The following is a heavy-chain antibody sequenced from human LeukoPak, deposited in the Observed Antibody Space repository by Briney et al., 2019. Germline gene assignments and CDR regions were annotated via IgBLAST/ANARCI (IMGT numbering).Heavy chain of an antibody. V-gene: IGHV3-30*18. Sequence: GGSLRLSCAASGFTFSSYGVHWVRQAPGKGLEWVAVISYDGSNKYYADSVKGRFTISRDNSKNTLYLQMNSLRAEDTAVYYCAKFATPLGAFDIWGQGTMVTVSS. CDR2: ISYDGSNK. D-gene: IGHD3-16*01. J-gene: IGHJ3*02. CDR1: GFTFSSYG. CDR3: AKFATPLGAFDI.